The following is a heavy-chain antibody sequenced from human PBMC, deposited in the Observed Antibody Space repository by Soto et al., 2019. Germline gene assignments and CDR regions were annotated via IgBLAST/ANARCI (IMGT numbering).Heavy chain of an antibody. D-gene: IGHD2-15*01. CDR1: GGSISSSNW. CDR2: IYHSGST. V-gene: IGHV4-4*02. J-gene: IGHJ4*02. CDR3: ARAWYHSSPPLLDFDY. Sequence: QVQLQESGPGLVKPSGTLSLTCAVSGGSISSSNWWSWVRQPPGKGLEWIGEIYHSGSTNYNPSLNSRVTISVNKAKHQSSLKLSSVTAADTAVYYCARAWYHSSPPLLDFDYWGQGTLVTVSS.